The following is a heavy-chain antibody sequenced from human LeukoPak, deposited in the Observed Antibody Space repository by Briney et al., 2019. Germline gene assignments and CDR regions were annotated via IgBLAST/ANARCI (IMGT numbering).Heavy chain of an antibody. V-gene: IGHV3-30*02. D-gene: IGHD2-15*01. CDR2: IRYDGSNK. J-gene: IGHJ6*02. CDR1: GFTFSSYG. Sequence: GGSLRLSCAASGFTFSSYGMHWVRQAPCKGLEWVAFIRYDGSNKYYADSVKGRFTISRENAKNSLYLQMNSLRVGDTAVYYCARTVGGCTGGNCYGRYGMDVWGQGTTVTVSS. CDR3: ARTVGGCTGGNCYGRYGMDV.